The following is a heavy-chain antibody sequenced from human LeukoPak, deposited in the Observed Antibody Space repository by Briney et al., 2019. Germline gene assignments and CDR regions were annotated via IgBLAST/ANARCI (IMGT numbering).Heavy chain of an antibody. CDR2: INHSGST. Sequence: PSETLSLTCAVSGASLSGYYWTWIRQPPGKGLEWIGEINHSGSTDYNPSLKSRVTISVDTSKNQFSLKLYSVTAADTAVYYCAGGNIAARMGSWGQGTLVTVSS. D-gene: IGHD6-6*01. V-gene: IGHV4-34*01. J-gene: IGHJ5*02. CDR1: GASLSGYY. CDR3: AGGNIAARMGS.